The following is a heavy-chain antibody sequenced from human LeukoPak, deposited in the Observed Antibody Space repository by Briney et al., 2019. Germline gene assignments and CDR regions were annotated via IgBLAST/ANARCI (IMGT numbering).Heavy chain of an antibody. CDR3: ARDRCSSTSCYPPDAFDI. CDR2: IIPIFGTA. Sequence: SVKVSCKASGGTFSSFAISWVRQAPGQGLEWMGGIIPIFGTANYAQKFQGRVTITADESTSTAYMELSSLRSEDTAVYYCARDRCSSTSCYPPDAFDIWGQGTMVTVSS. J-gene: IGHJ3*02. V-gene: IGHV1-69*13. CDR1: GGTFSSFA. D-gene: IGHD2-2*01.